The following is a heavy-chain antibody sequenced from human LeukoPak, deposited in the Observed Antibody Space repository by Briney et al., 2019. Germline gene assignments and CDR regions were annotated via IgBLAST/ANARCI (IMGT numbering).Heavy chain of an antibody. CDR3: ARANYDILTGYRHYYYGMDV. J-gene: IGHJ6*04. V-gene: IGHV1-69*13. CDR2: IIPIFGTA. D-gene: IGHD3-9*01. Sequence: ASVKVSCKASGGTFSSYAISWVRQAPGRGLEWMGGIIPIFGTANYAQKFQGRVTITADESTSTAYMELSSLRSEDTAVYYCARANYDILTGYRHYYYGMDVWGKGTTVTVSS. CDR1: GGTFSSYA.